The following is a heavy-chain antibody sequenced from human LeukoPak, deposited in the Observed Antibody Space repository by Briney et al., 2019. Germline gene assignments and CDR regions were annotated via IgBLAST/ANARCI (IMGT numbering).Heavy chain of an antibody. CDR1: GFTFSSYS. J-gene: IGHJ4*02. V-gene: IGHV3-21*01. CDR3: ARVHSSGQLETFDY. Sequence: GGSLRLSCEASGFTFSSYSMNWVRQAPGRGLEWVPSITTSSSYIYYADSMKGRFTSSRDNAKNSLYLQMNSLRAEDTAVYYCARVHSSGQLETFDYWGQGTLVTVSS. CDR2: ITTSSSYI. D-gene: IGHD6-19*01.